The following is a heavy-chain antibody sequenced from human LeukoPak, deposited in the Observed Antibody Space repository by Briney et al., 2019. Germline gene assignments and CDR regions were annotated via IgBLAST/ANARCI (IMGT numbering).Heavy chain of an antibody. CDR3: AKDVGNGDYFDD. J-gene: IGHJ4*02. V-gene: IGHV3-23*01. Sequence: GGSLRLSCAASGFTFSSYAMSWVRQAPGKGLEWVSAISGSGGSTYYADSAKGRFTISRDNSKNTLYLQMNSLRAEDTALYYCAKDVGNGDYFDDWGQGTLVTVSS. D-gene: IGHD1-1*01. CDR1: GFTFSSYA. CDR2: ISGSGGST.